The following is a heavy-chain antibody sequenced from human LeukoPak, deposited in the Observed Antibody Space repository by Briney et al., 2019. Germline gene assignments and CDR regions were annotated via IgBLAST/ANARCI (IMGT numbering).Heavy chain of an antibody. D-gene: IGHD6-13*01. Sequence: GGSLRLSCAASGFTFSSYSMNWVRQAPGKGLEWVSSISSSSSYIYYADSVKGRFTISRDSAKNSLYLQMNSLRAEDTAVYYCARAPGYSSSWSPDSGGVANAFDIWGQGTMVTVSS. CDR1: GFTFSSYS. V-gene: IGHV3-21*01. CDR3: ARAPGYSSSWSPDSGGVANAFDI. CDR2: ISSSSSYI. J-gene: IGHJ3*02.